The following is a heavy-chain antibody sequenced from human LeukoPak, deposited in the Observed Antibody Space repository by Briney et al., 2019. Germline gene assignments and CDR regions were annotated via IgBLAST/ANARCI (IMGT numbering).Heavy chain of an antibody. CDR3: VKSPQSYYSHGMDV. J-gene: IGHJ6*02. V-gene: IGHV3-9*01. Sequence: GGSLRLSCATSGFTFDTRGMHWVRQTPGKGLEWVAGISWNSGRIGYADSVKGRFTISRDSAEKSLYLQMNSLRAEDTALYYCVKSPQSYYSHGMDVWGQGTTVTVSS. CDR2: ISWNSGRI. CDR1: GFTFDTRG. D-gene: IGHD3-10*01.